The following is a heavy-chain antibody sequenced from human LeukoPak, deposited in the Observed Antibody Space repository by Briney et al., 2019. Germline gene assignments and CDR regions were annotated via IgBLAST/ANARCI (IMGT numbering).Heavy chain of an antibody. D-gene: IGHD5-18*01. CDR3: ARGYSYGSPFDY. CDR2: IYYSGST. CDR1: GGSISSYY. J-gene: IGHJ4*02. V-gene: IGHV4-59*01. Sequence: PSETLSLTCTVSGGSISSYYWSWIRRPPGKGLEWIGYIYYSGSTNYNPSLKSRVTISVDTSKNQFPLKLSSVTAADTAVYYCARGYSYGSPFDYWGQGTLVTVSS.